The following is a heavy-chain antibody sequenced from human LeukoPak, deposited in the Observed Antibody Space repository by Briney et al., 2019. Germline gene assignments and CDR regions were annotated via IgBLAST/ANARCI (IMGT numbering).Heavy chain of an antibody. Sequence: PGGSLRLSCAASGFTFSSYAMSWVRQAPGKGLEWVSAISGSGGSTYYADSVKGRFIISRDNSKNTLYLQMNSLRAEDTAVYYCAKDPWFGELSPSDYWGQGTLVTVSS. CDR3: AKDPWFGELSPSDY. CDR1: GFTFSSYA. J-gene: IGHJ4*02. V-gene: IGHV3-23*01. CDR2: ISGSGGST. D-gene: IGHD3-10*01.